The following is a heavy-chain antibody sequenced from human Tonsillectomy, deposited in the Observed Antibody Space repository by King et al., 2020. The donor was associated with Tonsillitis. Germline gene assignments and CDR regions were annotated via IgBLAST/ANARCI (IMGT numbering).Heavy chain of an antibody. CDR1: RFTFSNDA. V-gene: IGHV3-23*04. CDR3: AKPYGNYVRPNFDF. J-gene: IGHJ4*02. CDR2: IDDSGRTT. D-gene: IGHD4-11*01. Sequence: VQLVESGGGLVQPGGSLRLSCAASRFTFSNDAMSWVRQPPGKGLEWVSVIDDSGRTTYYADSIQSRFTISRDNSKNTLYLQINSLRAEDTAVYYCAKPYGNYVRPNFDFWGQGNLVTVSA.